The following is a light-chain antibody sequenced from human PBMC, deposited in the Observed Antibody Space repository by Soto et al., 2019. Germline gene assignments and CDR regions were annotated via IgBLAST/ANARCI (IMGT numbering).Light chain of an antibody. CDR3: QQYNSYSPT. V-gene: IGKV1-5*03. CDR2: KAS. CDR1: QSISTW. J-gene: IGKJ1*01. Sequence: EIQVTQSPATLSASVGDRVTITCRASQSISTWLAWYQQEPGKAPKLLIHKASSLQSGVPSRFSGSGSGTDFTLTISSLHPDDFATYYCQQYNSYSPTFGQGTKVDIK.